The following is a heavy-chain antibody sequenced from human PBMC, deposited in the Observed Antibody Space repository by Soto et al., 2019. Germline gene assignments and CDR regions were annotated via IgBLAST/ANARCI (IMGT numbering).Heavy chain of an antibody. CDR1: GYTFTSYG. V-gene: IGHV1-18*01. CDR3: ARGTPVYYYYGMDG. Sequence: ASVKVSCKASGYTFTSYGISWVRQAPGQGLEWLGWIRVYNGATNYAQKLQGRVTMTTDTSTSTAYMELRSLRSDDTAVYYCARGTPVYYYYGMDGWGQGTMVTVAS. CDR2: IRVYNGAT. J-gene: IGHJ6*02.